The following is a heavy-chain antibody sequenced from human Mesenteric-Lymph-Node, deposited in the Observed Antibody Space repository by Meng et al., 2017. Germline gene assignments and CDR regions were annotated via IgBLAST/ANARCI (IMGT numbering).Heavy chain of an antibody. CDR1: GGSISSGDYY. D-gene: IGHD5-18*01. Sequence: QVQLQEPGPGRVKHSQTLALICTVTGGSISSGDYYWSWLRQPPGKGLGLIGYIYYSGGTYYNPSLKSRVTISVDTSKNQFYLKLSSVTAADTAVYYCARVGWRQWSFDLWGRGTLVTVSS. V-gene: IGHV4-30-4*01. CDR2: IYYSGGT. J-gene: IGHJ2*01. CDR3: ARVGWRQWSFDL.